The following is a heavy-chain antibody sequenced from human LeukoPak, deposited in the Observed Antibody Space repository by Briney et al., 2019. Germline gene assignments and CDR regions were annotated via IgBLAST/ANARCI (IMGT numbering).Heavy chain of an antibody. D-gene: IGHD3-22*01. CDR1: GYSITNNYW. V-gene: IGHV4-38-2*01. CDR3: ARVGGDDSTGHYSVDY. CDR2: LHHSGST. Sequence: PSETLSLTCAVSGYSITNNYWWGWIRQIPGRGLEWTGSLHHSGSTSYNPSLKSRVTISVDTSKNQFSLRLSSVTAADTAVYYCARVGGDDSTGHYSVDYWGQGTLVTVSS. J-gene: IGHJ4*02.